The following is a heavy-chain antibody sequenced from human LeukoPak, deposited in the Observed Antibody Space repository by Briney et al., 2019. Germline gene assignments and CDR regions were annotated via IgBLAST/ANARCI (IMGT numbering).Heavy chain of an antibody. CDR3: ARAMTVTTSPFGMDV. CDR1: GGSFSGYY. CDR2: INHSGST. J-gene: IGHJ6*02. D-gene: IGHD4-17*01. V-gene: IGHV4-34*01. Sequence: SETLSLTCAVYGGSFSGYYWSWIRQPSGKGLEWIGEINHSGSTNYNPSLKSRVTISVDTSKNQFSLKLSSVTAADTAVYYCARAMTVTTSPFGMDVWGQGTTVTVSS.